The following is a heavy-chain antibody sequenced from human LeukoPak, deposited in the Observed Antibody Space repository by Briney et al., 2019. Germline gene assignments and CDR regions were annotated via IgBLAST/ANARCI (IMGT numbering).Heavy chain of an antibody. V-gene: IGHV5-51*01. CDR1: GYSFTSYW. CDR3: ARRYCSGGSCYSFDY. D-gene: IGHD2-15*01. J-gene: IGHJ4*02. CDR2: IYPGDSDT. Sequence: GESLKISCKGSGYSFTSYWIGWVRQMSGKGLEWMGIIYPGDSDTRYSPSFQGQVTISADKSISTAYLQWSSLKASDTAMYYCARRYCSGGSCYSFDYWGQGTLVTVSS.